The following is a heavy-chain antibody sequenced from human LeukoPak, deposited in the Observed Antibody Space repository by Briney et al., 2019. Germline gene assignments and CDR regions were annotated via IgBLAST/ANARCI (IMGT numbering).Heavy chain of an antibody. CDR3: ARGVEPLAANTLAY. Sequence: PGGSLRLSCAASGFTVITNDMPGARQAPGKGLEWVSVLYSDGNTKYADSVQGRFTISRDNSKNTLYLEMNSLSPDDTAVYYCARGVEPLAANTLAYWGQGTLVTVSS. J-gene: IGHJ4*02. CDR2: LYSDGNT. D-gene: IGHD1-14*01. CDR1: GFTVITND. V-gene: IGHV3-53*01.